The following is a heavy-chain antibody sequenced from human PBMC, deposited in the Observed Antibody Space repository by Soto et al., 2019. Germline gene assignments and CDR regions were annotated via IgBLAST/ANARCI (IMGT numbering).Heavy chain of an antibody. J-gene: IGHJ6*02. Sequence: HPGGSLSLSCAASGFTVSSNYMSWVRQAPGKGLEWVSVIYSGGSTYYADSVKGRFTISRDNSKNTLYLQMNSLRAEDTAVYYCARDRTYYYGSGRHQETYYYYGMDVWGQGTTVTVSS. V-gene: IGHV3-53*01. CDR1: GFTVSSNY. CDR3: ARDRTYYYGSGRHQETYYYYGMDV. CDR2: IYSGGST. D-gene: IGHD3-10*01.